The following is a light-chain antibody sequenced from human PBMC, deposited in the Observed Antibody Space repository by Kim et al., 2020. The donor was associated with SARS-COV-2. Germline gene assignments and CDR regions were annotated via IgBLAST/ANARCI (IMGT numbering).Light chain of an antibody. Sequence: ALMGDRVSITCRASQDIANSLAWYQQKPGKVPQGLIYGASTLQSGVPSRFSGSGSGTEFTLTIGSLQTEDVATYYCQKYNSAPWTFGPGTKVDIK. CDR2: GAS. CDR1: QDIANS. J-gene: IGKJ1*01. V-gene: IGKV1-27*01. CDR3: QKYNSAPWT.